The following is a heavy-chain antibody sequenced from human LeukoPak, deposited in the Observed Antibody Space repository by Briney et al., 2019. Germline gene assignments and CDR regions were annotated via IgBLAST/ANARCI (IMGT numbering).Heavy chain of an antibody. Sequence: GESLKISCKGSGYNFPSYWIGWVRQMPGKGLEWMGIIYPGDSDTRYSPSFQGQVTTSADKSLNTAFLLWNSLKASDAAMYYCARHRVSGGSPRAFDSWGQGTLVTVSS. J-gene: IGHJ4*02. CDR3: ARHRVSGGSPRAFDS. V-gene: IGHV5-51*01. CDR1: GYNFPSYW. CDR2: IYPGDSDT. D-gene: IGHD1-26*01.